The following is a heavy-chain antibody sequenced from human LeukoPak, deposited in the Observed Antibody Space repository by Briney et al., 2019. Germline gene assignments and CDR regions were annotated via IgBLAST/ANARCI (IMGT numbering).Heavy chain of an antibody. CDR3: AREVLDVVEPGTNTIDY. V-gene: IGHV3-21*01. J-gene: IGHJ4*02. CDR1: GFTFRDYT. CDR2: INKGGSFI. D-gene: IGHD2-2*01. Sequence: PGGSLRLSCAASGFTFRDYTMNWVRQAPGKGLEWVSAINKGGSFIKYADSVKGRFIVSRDNAKNLLFPQMNSLRVEDTALYFCAREVLDVVEPGTNTIDYWGQGTRVTVSS.